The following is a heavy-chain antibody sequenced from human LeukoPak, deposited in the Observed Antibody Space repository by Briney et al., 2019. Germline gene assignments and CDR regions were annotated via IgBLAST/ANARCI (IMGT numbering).Heavy chain of an antibody. D-gene: IGHD2-15*01. V-gene: IGHV3-74*01. CDR1: GFTSSSYW. CDR2: INSDRSIT. J-gene: IGHJ6*02. Sequence: GGSLRLSCAASGFTSSSYWMHWVRQAPGKGLVWVSPINSDRSITNYADSVKGRFTNSRDNAKNTLYLQINSLRAEDTAVYYCARDISEHYCSGGSCYPFYYYYGLDVWGQGSSVTVSS. CDR3: ARDISEHYCSGGSCYPFYYYYGLDV.